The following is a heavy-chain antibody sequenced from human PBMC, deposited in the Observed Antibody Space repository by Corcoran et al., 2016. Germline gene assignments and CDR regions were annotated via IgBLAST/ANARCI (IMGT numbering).Heavy chain of an antibody. D-gene: IGHD3-22*01. J-gene: IGHJ4*02. Sequence: EVQLVESGGGLIHPGGSLRLSCAASGFTVSSDYMGWVRQAPGKGLDWVSVMYSSVTTFYADSVKGRFTISRDNSKNTLYLQMTSLRAEDTAVYYCARAPKGGIGYYYDWGQGTLVTVSS. CDR1: GFTVSSDY. V-gene: IGHV3-53*01. CDR2: MYSSVTT. CDR3: ARAPKGGIGYYYD.